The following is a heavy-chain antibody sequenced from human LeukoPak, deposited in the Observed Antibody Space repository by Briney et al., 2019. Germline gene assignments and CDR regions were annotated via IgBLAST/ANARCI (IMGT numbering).Heavy chain of an antibody. CDR3: ARVQSSTINCFDP. CDR2: IVVGSGNT. D-gene: IGHD6-13*01. Sequence: GASVKVSCKASGFTFTSSAMQWVRQARGQRLEWIGWIVVGSGNTNYAQKFQERVTITRDMSTSTAYMELSSLRSEDTAVYYCARVQSSTINCFDPWGQGTLVTVSS. CDR1: GFTFTSSA. V-gene: IGHV1-58*02. J-gene: IGHJ5*02.